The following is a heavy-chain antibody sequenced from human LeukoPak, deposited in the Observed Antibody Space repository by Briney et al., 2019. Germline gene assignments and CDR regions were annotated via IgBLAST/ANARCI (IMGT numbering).Heavy chain of an antibody. J-gene: IGHJ4*02. V-gene: IGHV4-59*01. CDR1: GGSINSYY. Sequence: PSETLSLTCTVSGGSINSYYWSWIRQPPGKGLEWIGYIYYSGSTNYNPSLESRITMSVDTSKNQFSLKLSSVTPADTAVYYCARVRRTWSGYYSSDYYFDYWGQGTLVTVSS. CDR2: IYYSGST. CDR3: ARVRRTWSGYYSSDYYFDY. D-gene: IGHD3-3*01.